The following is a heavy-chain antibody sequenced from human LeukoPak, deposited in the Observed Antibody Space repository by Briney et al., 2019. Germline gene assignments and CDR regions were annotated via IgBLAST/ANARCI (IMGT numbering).Heavy chain of an antibody. D-gene: IGHD3-22*01. J-gene: IGHJ4*02. CDR2: IRYDGIKK. CDR1: RFTFSSYG. V-gene: IGHV3-30*02. Sequence: GGSLRLSCAASRFTFSSYGMHWVRQAPGKGLEWVAFIRYDGIKKYYADSVKGRFTISRDNSKNTLYLQMNSLTTEDTAVYYCARSNYYDSSEDYWGQGTLVTVSS. CDR3: ARSNYYDSSEDY.